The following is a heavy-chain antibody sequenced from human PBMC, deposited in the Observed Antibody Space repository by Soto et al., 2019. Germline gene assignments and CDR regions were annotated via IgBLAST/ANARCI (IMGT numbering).Heavy chain of an antibody. Sequence: SETLSLTCTVSGGSISSYYWSWIRQPPGKGLEWIGYIYYSGSTNYNPSLKSRVTISVDTSKNQFSLKLSSVTAADTAVYYCARGAYCSSTSCYLAEYYYYYYMDVWGKGTTVTVSS. CDR3: ARGAYCSSTSCYLAEYYYYYYMDV. CDR1: GGSISSYY. V-gene: IGHV4-59*01. D-gene: IGHD2-2*01. J-gene: IGHJ6*03. CDR2: IYYSGST.